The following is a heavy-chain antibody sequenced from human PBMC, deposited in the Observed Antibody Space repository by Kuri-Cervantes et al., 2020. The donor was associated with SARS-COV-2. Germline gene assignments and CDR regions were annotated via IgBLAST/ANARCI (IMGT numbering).Heavy chain of an antibody. CDR1: GGSISSSNW. D-gene: IGHD6-13*01. CDR3: ASLPGIAAAGGYGMDV. V-gene: IGHV4-4*02. CDR2: IYHSGST. J-gene: IGHJ6*02. Sequence: SCAVSGGSISSSNWWSWVRQPPGKGLEWIGEIYHSGSTNYNPSLKSRVTISVGKSKNQFSLKLSSVTAADTAVYYCASLPGIAAAGGYGMDVWGQGTTVTVSS.